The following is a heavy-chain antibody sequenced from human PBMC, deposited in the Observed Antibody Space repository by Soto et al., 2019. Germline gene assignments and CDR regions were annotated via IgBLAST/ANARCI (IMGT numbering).Heavy chain of an antibody. CDR1: GFPFTTYV. V-gene: IGHV3-23*01. Sequence: PGGSLRLSCAASGFPFTTYVMTWVRQAPGKGLEWVSVIHGDTSNTYYTDSVKGRFTISRDTSKNTLYLQMNNLRAEDTAVYFCAKGVEMATNYFDYWGQGTLVTVSS. CDR2: IHGDTSNT. J-gene: IGHJ4*02. CDR3: AKGVEMATNYFDY. D-gene: IGHD5-12*01.